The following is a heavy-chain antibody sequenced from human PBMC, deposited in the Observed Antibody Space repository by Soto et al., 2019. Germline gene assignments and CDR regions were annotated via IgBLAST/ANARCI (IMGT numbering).Heavy chain of an antibody. CDR3: ARHTSSWYIDY. V-gene: IGHV4-59*08. D-gene: IGHD6-13*01. CDR2: IYYSGST. J-gene: IGHJ4*02. Sequence: WTWIRQPPGKGLEWIGYIYYSGSTNYNPSLKSRVTISVDTSKNQFSLPLSSVTAADTAVYYCARHTSSWYIDYWGQGTLVTVSS.